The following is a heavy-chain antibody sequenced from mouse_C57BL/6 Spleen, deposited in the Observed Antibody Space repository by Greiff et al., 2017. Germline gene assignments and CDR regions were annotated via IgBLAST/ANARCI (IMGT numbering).Heavy chain of an antibody. V-gene: IGHV1-82*01. CDR2: IYPGDGDT. CDR3: AREITTVVAPSWDFDY. D-gene: IGHD1-1*01. CDR1: GYAFSSSW. J-gene: IGHJ2*01. Sequence: VKLVESGPELVKPGASVKISCKASGYAFSSSWMNWVKQRPGKGLEWIGRIYPGDGDTNYNGKFKGKATLTADKSASTAYMQRSSLTSEDSAVYFCAREITTVVAPSWDFDYWGQGTTLTVSS.